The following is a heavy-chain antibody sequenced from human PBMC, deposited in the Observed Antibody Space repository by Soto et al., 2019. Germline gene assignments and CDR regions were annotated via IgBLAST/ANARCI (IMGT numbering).Heavy chain of an antibody. CDR2: ISGSGDST. CDR3: ARRGSGSYDDY. Sequence: EVKLLESGGGLVQPGGSLRLSCAASGYTFSRYAMRWVRQAPGKGLEWVSAISGSGDSTYYADSVKGRFTISRDNSKNTVYLQMNSLRGEDTAVYYCARRGSGSYDDYWGQGTLVTVSS. V-gene: IGHV3-23*01. J-gene: IGHJ4*02. D-gene: IGHD1-26*01. CDR1: GYTFSRYA.